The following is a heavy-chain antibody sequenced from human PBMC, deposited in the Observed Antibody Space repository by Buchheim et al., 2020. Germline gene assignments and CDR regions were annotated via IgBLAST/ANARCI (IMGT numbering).Heavy chain of an antibody. Sequence: QVQLQESGPELVKPSQTLSLTCTVSGGSISSGGYSWSWIRQHPGKGLEWIGYIYYSGSTYYNPSLKSRVTISVDTSKTPFSLKLSSVTAADTAVYYCARAPDYYDSSGLIPYYFDYWGQGTL. V-gene: IGHV4-31*03. CDR1: GGSISSGGYS. D-gene: IGHD3-22*01. J-gene: IGHJ4*02. CDR2: IYYSGST. CDR3: ARAPDYYDSSGLIPYYFDY.